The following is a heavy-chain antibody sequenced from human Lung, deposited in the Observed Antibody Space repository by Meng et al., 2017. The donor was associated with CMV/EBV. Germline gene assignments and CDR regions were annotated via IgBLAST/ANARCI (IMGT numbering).Heavy chain of an antibody. CDR3: AKGGGRYYDDAFDV. Sequence: GGSLRLXCAASGFTFSTYAMSWVRQAPGKGLEWVSLIHNDVIHYADSVKGRFTISRDNSKNSLYLQMNSLRAEDTALYYCAKGGGRYYDDAFDVWRQGTMVTVSS. J-gene: IGHJ3*01. D-gene: IGHD2/OR15-2a*01. CDR2: IHNDVI. CDR1: GFTFSTYA. V-gene: IGHV3-23*03.